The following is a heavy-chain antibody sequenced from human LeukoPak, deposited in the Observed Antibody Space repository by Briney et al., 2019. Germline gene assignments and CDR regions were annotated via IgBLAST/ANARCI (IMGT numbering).Heavy chain of an antibody. CDR1: GYTFTGYY. CDR2: INPNSGGT. D-gene: IGHD6-13*01. CDR3: ARSRYPGSSGWYNY. V-gene: IGHV1-2*04. J-gene: IGHJ4*02. Sequence: GASVKVSCEASGYTFTGYYMHWVRQAPGQGLEWMGWINPNSGGTNYAQKFQGWVTMTRDTSISTAYMELSRLRSDDAAVYYCARSRYPGSSGWYNYWGQGTLVTVSS.